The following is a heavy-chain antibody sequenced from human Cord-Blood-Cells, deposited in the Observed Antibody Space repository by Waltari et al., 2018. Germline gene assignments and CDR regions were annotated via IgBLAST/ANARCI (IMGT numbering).Heavy chain of an antibody. CDR2: IYPGDSDT. V-gene: IGHV5-51*01. D-gene: IGHD2-2*01. J-gene: IGHJ5*02. CDR1: GYSFPTYW. Sequence: EVQLVQSGAEVNKPGESLKISCTGSGYSFPTYWIGWVRQMPGQGLEWMGIIYPGDSDTRYSPSFQGQVTISADKSISTAYLQWSSLKASDTAMYYCARFQQYCSSTSCANWFDPWGQGTLVTVSS. CDR3: ARFQQYCSSTSCANWFDP.